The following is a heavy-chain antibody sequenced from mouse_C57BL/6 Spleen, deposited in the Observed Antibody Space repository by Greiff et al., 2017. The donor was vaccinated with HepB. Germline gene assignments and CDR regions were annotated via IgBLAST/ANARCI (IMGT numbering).Heavy chain of an antibody. V-gene: IGHV1-69*01. CDR3: ARWSNYPYAMDY. CDR1: GYTFTSYW. CDR2: IDPSDSYT. J-gene: IGHJ4*01. Sequence: QVQLKQPGAELVMPGASVKLSCKASGYTFTSYWMHWVKQRPGQGLEWIGEIDPSDSYTNYNQKFKGKSTLTVDKSSSTAYMQLSSLTSEDSAVYYCARWSNYPYAMDYWGQGTSVTVSS. D-gene: IGHD2-5*01.